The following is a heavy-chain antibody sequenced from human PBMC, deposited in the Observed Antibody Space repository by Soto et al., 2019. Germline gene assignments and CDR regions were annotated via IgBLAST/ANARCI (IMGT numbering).Heavy chain of an antibody. CDR2: IVVGSGNT. Sequence: SVKVSCKASGFTFTSSAVQWVRQARGQRLEWIGWIVVGSGNTNYAQKFQERVTITRDMSTSTAYMELSSLRSEDTAVYYCAADGVIYYGMDVWGQGTTVTVSS. V-gene: IGHV1-58*01. J-gene: IGHJ6*02. CDR3: AADGVIYYGMDV. CDR1: GFTFTSSA.